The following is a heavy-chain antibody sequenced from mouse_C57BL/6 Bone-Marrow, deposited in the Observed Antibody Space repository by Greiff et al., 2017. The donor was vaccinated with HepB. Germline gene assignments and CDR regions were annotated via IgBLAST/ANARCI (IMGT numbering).Heavy chain of an antibody. V-gene: IGHV3-6*01. D-gene: IGHD2-2*01. CDR2: ISYDGSN. Sequence: VQLKESGPGLVKPSQSLSLTCSVTGYSITSGYYWNWIRQFPGNKLEWMGYISYDGSNNYNPSLKNRISITRDTSKNQFFLTLNSVTTEDTATYYCARDRGGYDRFAYWGQGTLVTVSA. CDR3: ARDRGGYDRFAY. J-gene: IGHJ3*01. CDR1: GYSITSGYY.